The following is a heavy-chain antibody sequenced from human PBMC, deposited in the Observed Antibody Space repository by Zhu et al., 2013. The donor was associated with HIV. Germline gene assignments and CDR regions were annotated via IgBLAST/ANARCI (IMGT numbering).Heavy chain of an antibody. D-gene: IGHD5-18*01. CDR2: INPNSGGT. V-gene: IGHV1-2*02. CDR3: ARGKDTAMVLHYMDV. J-gene: IGHJ6*03. CDR1: GYTFTGYY. Sequence: QVQLVQSGAEVKKPGASVKVSCKASGYTFTGYYMHWVRQAPGQGLEWMGWINPNSGGTSYAQKFQGRATMTRDTSISTAYMELSRLRSDDTAVYYCARGKDTAMVLHYMDVWGKGTTVTVSS.